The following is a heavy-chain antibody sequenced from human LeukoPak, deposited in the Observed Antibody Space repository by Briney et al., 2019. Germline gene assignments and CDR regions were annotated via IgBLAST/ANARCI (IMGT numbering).Heavy chain of an antibody. Sequence: SETLSLTCAVYGGSFSGYYWSWIRQPPGKGLEWIGEINHSGSTNYNPSLKSRVAISVDTSKNQFSLKLSSVTAADTAVYYCARHRYYGWFDPWGQGTLVTVSS. D-gene: IGHD3-10*01. CDR3: ARHRYYGWFDP. J-gene: IGHJ5*02. CDR1: GGSFSGYY. V-gene: IGHV4-34*01. CDR2: INHSGST.